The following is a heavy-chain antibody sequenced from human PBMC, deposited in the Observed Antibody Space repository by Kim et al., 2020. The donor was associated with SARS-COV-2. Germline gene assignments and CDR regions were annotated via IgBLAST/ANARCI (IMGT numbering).Heavy chain of an antibody. V-gene: IGHV4-39*01. CDR3: ARRIQLWLEEVWAYYFDY. Sequence: SQTLSLTCTVSGGSISSSSYYWGWIRQPPGKGLEWIGSIYYSGSTYYNPSLKSRVTISVDTSKNQFSLKLSSVTAADTAVYYCARRIQLWLEEVWAYYFDYWGQGTLVTVSS. CDR1: GGSISSSSYY. J-gene: IGHJ4*02. CDR2: IYYSGST. D-gene: IGHD5-18*01.